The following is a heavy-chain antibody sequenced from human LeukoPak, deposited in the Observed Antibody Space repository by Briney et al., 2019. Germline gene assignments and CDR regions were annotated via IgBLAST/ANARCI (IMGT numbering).Heavy chain of an antibody. CDR1: GGSISSYY. CDR3: ASSDILTGYFGY. D-gene: IGHD3-9*01. V-gene: IGHV4-59*01. CDR2: IYYSGST. J-gene: IGHJ4*02. Sequence: SGTLSLTCTVSGGSISSYYWSWIRQPPGKGLEWIGYIYYSGSTNYNPSLKSRVTISVDTSKNQFSLKLSSVTAADTAVYYCASSDILTGYFGYWGQGTLVTVSS.